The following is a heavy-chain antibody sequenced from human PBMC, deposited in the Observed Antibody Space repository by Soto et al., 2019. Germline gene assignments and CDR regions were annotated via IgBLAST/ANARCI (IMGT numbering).Heavy chain of an antibody. CDR2: IIPIFGIP. Sequence: QVQLVQSGAEVKKPGSSVKVSCKASGGTFSRYSITWVRQAPGHGLEWIGRIIPIFGIPTYAQKFQGRVTITADEATSTAYMGLSSLRSDETAVYYCAREDRDRETGLVPAAIDGMDVWGQGATVTVSS. D-gene: IGHD2-2*01. J-gene: IGHJ6*02. CDR3: AREDRDRETGLVPAAIDGMDV. V-gene: IGHV1-69*08. CDR1: GGTFSRYS.